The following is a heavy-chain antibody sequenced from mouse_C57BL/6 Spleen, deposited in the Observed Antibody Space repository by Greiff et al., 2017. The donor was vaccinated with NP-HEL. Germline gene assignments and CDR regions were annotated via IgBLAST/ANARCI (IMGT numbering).Heavy chain of an antibody. CDR3: ARYYDYDLYYAMDY. D-gene: IGHD2-4*01. CDR1: GYTFTSYW. V-gene: IGHV1-55*01. CDR2: IYPGSGST. J-gene: IGHJ4*01. Sequence: QVQLQQPGAELVKPGASVKMSCKASGYTFTSYWITWVKQRPGQGLEWIGDIYPGSGSTNYNEKFKSKATLTVDTSSSTAYMQLSSLTSEDSAVYYCARYYDYDLYYAMDYWGQGTSVTVSS.